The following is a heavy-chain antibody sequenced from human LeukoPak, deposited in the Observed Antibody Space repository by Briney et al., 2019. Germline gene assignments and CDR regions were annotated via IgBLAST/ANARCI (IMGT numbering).Heavy chain of an antibody. CDR1: GFTFGDYA. D-gene: IGHD5-24*01. CDR2: IRSKAYGWTT. V-gene: IGHV3-49*03. Sequence: GGSLRLSCTASGFTFGDYAMSWFRQAPGKGLEWVGFIRSKAYGWTTEYAASVKGRFTISRDDSKSTAYLQVNSLKTEDTAVYYCTRDRGDGYSYDAFDIWGQGTMVTVSS. J-gene: IGHJ3*02. CDR3: TRDRGDGYSYDAFDI.